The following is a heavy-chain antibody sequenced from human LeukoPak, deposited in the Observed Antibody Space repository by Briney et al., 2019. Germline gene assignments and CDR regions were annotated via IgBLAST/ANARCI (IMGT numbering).Heavy chain of an antibody. D-gene: IGHD6-19*01. CDR3: ASTTVAAYPAPMDV. J-gene: IGHJ6*02. CDR2: IDWDDDK. Sequence: SGPTLVNPTQTLTLTCTFSGFSLSTSGMCVSWIRQPPGKALEWLARIDWDDDKYYSTSLKTRLTISKDTSKNHVVLIMTNMDPVDTATYYCASTTVAAYPAPMDVWGQGTTVTVSS. V-gene: IGHV2-70*11. CDR1: GFSLSTSGMC.